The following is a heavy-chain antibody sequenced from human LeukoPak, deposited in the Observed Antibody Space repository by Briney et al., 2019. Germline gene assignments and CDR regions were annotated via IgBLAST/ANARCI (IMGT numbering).Heavy chain of an antibody. V-gene: IGHV1-24*01. J-gene: IGHJ4*02. CDR1: GYTLTELS. D-gene: IGHD6-6*01. CDR2: FDPEDGET. CDR3: ARAPLYGSCEY. Sequence: ASVKVSCKVSGYTLTELSMHWVRQAPGKGLEWMGGFDPEDGETIYAQKFQGRVTMTTDTSTSTAYMELRSLRSDDTAVYYCARAPLYGSCEYWGQGTLVTVSS.